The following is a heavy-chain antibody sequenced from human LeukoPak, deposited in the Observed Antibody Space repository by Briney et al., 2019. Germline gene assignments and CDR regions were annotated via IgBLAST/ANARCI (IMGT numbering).Heavy chain of an antibody. D-gene: IGHD6-13*01. J-gene: IGHJ4*02. CDR3: ARHGAVGRHNIAAADVY. CDR1: GYSFTSYW. Sequence: GESLKISCKGSGYSFTSYWIGWVRQMPGKGLEWMGIIYPGGSDTRYSPSFQGQVTISADKSISTAYLQWSSLKASDTAMYYCARHGAVGRHNIAAADVYWGQGTLVTVSS. CDR2: IYPGGSDT. V-gene: IGHV5-51*01.